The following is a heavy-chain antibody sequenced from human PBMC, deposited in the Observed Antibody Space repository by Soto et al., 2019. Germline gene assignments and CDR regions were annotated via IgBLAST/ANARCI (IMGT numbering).Heavy chain of an antibody. CDR3: ARRDCSGGSCYLYNWFDP. CDR2: ISAYNGNT. J-gene: IGHJ5*02. V-gene: IGHV1-18*01. D-gene: IGHD2-15*01. Sequence: QVLLVQSGGEVKKPGASVKVSCKASGYSFTSYGVSWVRQAPGQGLEWMGWISAYNGNTIYAQKFQDRVTMTTDTSTSTAYMELRSLGSDDKDVYYCARRDCSGGSCYLYNWFDPWGQGTLVTVSS. CDR1: GYSFTSYG.